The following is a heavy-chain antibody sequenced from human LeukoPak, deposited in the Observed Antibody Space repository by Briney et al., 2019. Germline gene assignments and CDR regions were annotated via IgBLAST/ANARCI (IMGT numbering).Heavy chain of an antibody. Sequence: GGSLRLSCAASGFTFSSYSMNWVRQAPGKGLEWVSSISSSSSYIYYADSVKGRFTISRDNAKNSLYLQMDSLRAEDTAVYYCGKQGWSAPLYYYYYAMDVWGQGTTVTVSS. CDR3: GKQGWSAPLYYYYYAMDV. J-gene: IGHJ6*02. CDR2: ISSSSSYI. D-gene: IGHD6-6*01. CDR1: GFTFSSYS. V-gene: IGHV3-21*04.